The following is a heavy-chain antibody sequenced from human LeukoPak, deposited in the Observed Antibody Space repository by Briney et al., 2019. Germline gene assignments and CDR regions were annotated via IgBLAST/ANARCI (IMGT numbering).Heavy chain of an antibody. V-gene: IGHV1-69*04. CDR2: IIPILGIA. D-gene: IGHD1-26*01. CDR3: ATGIVGARETRSSKGYCDY. J-gene: IGHJ4*02. Sequence: GASVKVSCKASGGTFSSYAISWVRQAPGQGLEWMGRIIPILGIANYAQKFQGRVTITADKSTSTAYMELSSLRSEDTAVYYCATGIVGARETRSSKGYCDYWGQGTLVTVSS. CDR1: GGTFSSYA.